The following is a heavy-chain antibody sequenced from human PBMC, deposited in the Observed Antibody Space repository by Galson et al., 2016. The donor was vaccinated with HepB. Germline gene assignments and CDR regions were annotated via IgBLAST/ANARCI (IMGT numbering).Heavy chain of an antibody. CDR3: TTAADYDFSLK. J-gene: IGHJ4*02. V-gene: IGHV3-15*01. Sequence: SLRLSCAASGFIFNNAWMSWVRQAPGKGLEWVGRIKSKTDGGTTDYAAPVKGRFTISRDDSKSTLYLQMNSLKTEDTAVYYCTTAADYDFSLKWGQGTLVTVSS. D-gene: IGHD3-3*01. CDR2: IKSKTDGGTT. CDR1: GFIFNNAW.